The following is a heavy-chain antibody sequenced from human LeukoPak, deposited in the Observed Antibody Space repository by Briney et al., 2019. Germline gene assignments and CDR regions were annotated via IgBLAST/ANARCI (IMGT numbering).Heavy chain of an antibody. CDR2: INHSGST. Sequence: ASETLSLTCAVYGGSFSGYYWSWIRQPPGKGLEWIGEINHSGSTNYNPSLKSRVTISVDTSKNQFSLKLSSVTAADTAVYYCARDDSSSWYGPENWFDPWGQGTLVTVSS. V-gene: IGHV4-34*01. CDR3: ARDDSSSWYGPENWFDP. D-gene: IGHD6-13*01. CDR1: GGSFSGYY. J-gene: IGHJ5*02.